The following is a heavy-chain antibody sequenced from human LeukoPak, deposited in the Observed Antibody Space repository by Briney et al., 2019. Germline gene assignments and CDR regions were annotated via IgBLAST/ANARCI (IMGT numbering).Heavy chain of an antibody. V-gene: IGHV3-48*04. CDR3: ARDLGGNSPYYFDY. CDR1: GFTFSSYS. D-gene: IGHD4-23*01. CDR2: ISSSSSTI. J-gene: IGHJ4*02. Sequence: GGSLRLSCAASGFTFSSYSMSWVRQAPGKGLEWVSYISSSSSTIYYADSVKGRFTIPRDNAKNSLYLQMNSLRAEDTAVYYCARDLGGNSPYYFDYWGQGTLVTVSS.